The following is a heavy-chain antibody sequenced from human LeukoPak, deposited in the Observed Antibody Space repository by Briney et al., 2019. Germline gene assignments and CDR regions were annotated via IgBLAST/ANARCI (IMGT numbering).Heavy chain of an antibody. CDR2: INHSGSS. D-gene: IGHD3-10*01. J-gene: IGHJ4*02. Sequence: SETLSLTCAVYGGSFSGYYWSWIRQPPGKGLEWIGEINHSGSSNYNPSLKSRVTISVDTSKNQFSLKLSSVTAADTAVYYCARLRRSGRYFDYWGQGTLVTVSS. CDR3: ARLRRSGRYFDY. V-gene: IGHV4-34*01. CDR1: GGSFSGYY.